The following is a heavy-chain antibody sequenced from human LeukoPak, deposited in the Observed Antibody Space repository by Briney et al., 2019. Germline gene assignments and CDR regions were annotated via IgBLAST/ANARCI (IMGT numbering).Heavy chain of an antibody. V-gene: IGHV1-2*02. Sequence: PLASVKVSCKASGYTFTGYYMHWVRQAPGQGLEWMGWINPNSGGTNYAQKFQGRVTMTRDTSISTAYMELSRLRSDDTAVYYCASLYYYDNSGYYLGSRHFHHWGQGTLVTVSS. CDR3: ASLYYYDNSGYYLGSRHFHH. CDR2: INPNSGGT. J-gene: IGHJ1*01. CDR1: GYTFTGYY. D-gene: IGHD3-22*01.